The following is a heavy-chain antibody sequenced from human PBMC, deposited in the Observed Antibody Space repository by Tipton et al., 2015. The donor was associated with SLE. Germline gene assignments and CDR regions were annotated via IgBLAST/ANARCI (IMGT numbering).Heavy chain of an antibody. CDR2: ISSSGSAT. V-gene: IGHV3-33*08. J-gene: IGHJ6*02. Sequence: SLRLSCAASGFTFYDYGMYWVRQAPGKGLEWVALISSSGSATYYADSVQGRFAISRDNSKNTVYLHMSSLRAEDTALYFCTRHLYQCGMGVWCQGTTV. D-gene: IGHD2-2*02. CDR3: TRHLYQCGMGV. CDR1: GFTFYDYG.